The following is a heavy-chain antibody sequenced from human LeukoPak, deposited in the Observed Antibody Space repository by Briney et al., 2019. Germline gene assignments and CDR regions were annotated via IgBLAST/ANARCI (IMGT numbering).Heavy chain of an antibody. D-gene: IGHD3-10*01. CDR1: GGSISSYY. Sequence: SETLSLTCTVSGGSISSYYWSWIRQPPGKGLEWIGYIYYSGSTNYSPSLKSRVTISVDTSKNQFSLKLSSVTAADTAVYYCARGSGVSSDYWGQGTLVTVSS. V-gene: IGHV4-59*01. CDR3: ARGSGVSSDY. J-gene: IGHJ4*02. CDR2: IYYSGST.